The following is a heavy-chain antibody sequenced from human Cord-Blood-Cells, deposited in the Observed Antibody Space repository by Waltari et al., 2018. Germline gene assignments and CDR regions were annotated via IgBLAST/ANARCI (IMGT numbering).Heavy chain of an antibody. CDR3: ARDRGGIVVVVAATFDY. J-gene: IGHJ4*02. CDR1: GYSISSGYY. Sequence: QVQLQESGPGLVKPSETLSLTCAVSGYSISSGYYWGWIRQPPGKGLEWIGSIYHSGSTYSNPALKSRVTISVDTSKNQFSLKLSSVTAADTAVYYCARDRGGIVVVVAATFDYWGQGTLVTVSS. CDR2: IYHSGST. D-gene: IGHD2-15*01. V-gene: IGHV4-38-2*02.